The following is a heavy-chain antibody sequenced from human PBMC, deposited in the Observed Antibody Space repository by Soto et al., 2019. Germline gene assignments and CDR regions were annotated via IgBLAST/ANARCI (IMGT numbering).Heavy chain of an antibody. J-gene: IGHJ5*02. Sequence: SETLSLTCAVSGYSISSGYYWGWIRQPPGKGLEWIGSIYHSGSTYYNPSLKSRVTISVDTSKNQFSLKLSSVTAADTAVYYCERVKDSRRWRINWFDTWGQGTLVTVSS. CDR1: GYSISSGYY. D-gene: IGHD6-13*01. CDR2: IYHSGST. V-gene: IGHV4-38-2*01. CDR3: ERVKDSRRWRINWFDT.